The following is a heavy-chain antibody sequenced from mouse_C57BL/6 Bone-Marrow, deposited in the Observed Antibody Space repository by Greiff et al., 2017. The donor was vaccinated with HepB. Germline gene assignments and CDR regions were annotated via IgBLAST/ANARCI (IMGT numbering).Heavy chain of an antibody. Sequence: QVQLQQPGAELVKPGASVKLSCKASGYTFTSYWMHWVKQRPGQGLEWIGMIHPNSGSTNYNEKFKSKATLTVDKSSSTAYMQLSSLTSEDSAVYYCARSGIWGNRYYFDYWGQGTTLTVSS. D-gene: IGHD2-1*01. CDR3: ARSGIWGNRYYFDY. CDR2: IHPNSGST. V-gene: IGHV1-64*01. CDR1: GYTFTSYW. J-gene: IGHJ2*01.